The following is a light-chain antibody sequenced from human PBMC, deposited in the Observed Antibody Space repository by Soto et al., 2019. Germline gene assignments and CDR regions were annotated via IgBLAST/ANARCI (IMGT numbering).Light chain of an antibody. CDR1: QSISSW. Sequence: DIQMTQSHSTLSASVGDRVTTTCRASQSISSWLAWYQQKPGKAPKLLIYQASALESGVPSRFSGSGSGTEFTLTITSLPPDDFATYYCQQYNSYPVTFGGGTRVGIK. CDR3: QQYNSYPVT. J-gene: IGKJ4*01. V-gene: IGKV1-5*03. CDR2: QAS.